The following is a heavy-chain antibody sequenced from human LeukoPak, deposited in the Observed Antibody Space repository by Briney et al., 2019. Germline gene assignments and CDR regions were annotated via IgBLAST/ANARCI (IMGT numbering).Heavy chain of an antibody. J-gene: IGHJ4*02. Sequence: ASVKVSCKASGYTFTSYGIRWVRQAPGQGLEWLGWISAYNGNTNYAQKLQGRVTMTTDTSTSTAYMELRSLRSDDTAVYYCARDTYYYDSRTFDYWGQGTLVTVSS. CDR2: ISAYNGNT. D-gene: IGHD3-22*01. V-gene: IGHV1-18*01. CDR1: GYTFTSYG. CDR3: ARDTYYYDSRTFDY.